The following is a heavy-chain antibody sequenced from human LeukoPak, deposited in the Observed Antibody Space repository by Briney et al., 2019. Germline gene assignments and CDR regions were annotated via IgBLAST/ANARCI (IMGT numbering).Heavy chain of an antibody. J-gene: IGHJ4*02. Sequence: GGSLRLSCAASGFTFSTFAMIWVRQPPGKGLEWVSSIFPSGGEIHYADSVKGRFTISRDNAKKSLYLQMNSLRAEDTAVYYCTRDSYCSSTSCYRGHFDSWGQGTLVTVSS. CDR1: GFTFSTFA. D-gene: IGHD2-2*01. V-gene: IGHV3-21*01. CDR3: TRDSYCSSTSCYRGHFDS. CDR2: IFPSGGEI.